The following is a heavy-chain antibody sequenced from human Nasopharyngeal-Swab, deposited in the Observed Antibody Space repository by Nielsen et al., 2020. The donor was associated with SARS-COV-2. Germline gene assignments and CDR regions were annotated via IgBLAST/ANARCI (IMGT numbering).Heavy chain of an antibody. V-gene: IGHV4-39*02. CDR3: ASRIAVASGHYRPFDY. D-gene: IGHD6-19*01. Sequence: RQAPGKGLEWIGYIYYSGSTYYNPSLSSRVTISVDTSKSHFSLKLSSVTAPDTAVYYCASRIAVASGHYRPFDYWGQGTLVTVSS. J-gene: IGHJ4*02. CDR2: IYYSGST.